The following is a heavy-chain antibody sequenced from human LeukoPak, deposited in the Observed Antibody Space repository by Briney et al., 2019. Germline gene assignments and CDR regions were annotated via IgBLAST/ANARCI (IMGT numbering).Heavy chain of an antibody. J-gene: IGHJ5*02. Sequence: SETLSLTCTVSGGSISSYYWSWIRQPAGKGLEWIGRIYTSGSTNYNPSLKSRVTMSVDTSKNQFSLKLSSVTAADTAVYYCARVLGYCSGGSCYSDRQDEYNWFDPWDQGTLVIVSS. V-gene: IGHV4-4*07. CDR1: GGSISSYY. CDR2: IYTSGST. D-gene: IGHD2-15*01. CDR3: ARVLGYCSGGSCYSDRQDEYNWFDP.